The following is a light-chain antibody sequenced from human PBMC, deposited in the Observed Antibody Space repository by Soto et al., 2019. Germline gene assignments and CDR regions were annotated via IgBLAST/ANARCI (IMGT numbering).Light chain of an antibody. Sequence: QSALTQPPSVSEAPGQKVTISCSGGSSNIGNYYVSWYQQLPGVTPKLLIFASDKRPSGIPDRFSGSQSGASGTLDITGLQTGDEADYYCGSWDGSLNTYVFGTGTKLTVL. CDR1: SSNIGNYY. CDR2: ASD. CDR3: GSWDGSLNTYV. V-gene: IGLV1-51*01. J-gene: IGLJ1*01.